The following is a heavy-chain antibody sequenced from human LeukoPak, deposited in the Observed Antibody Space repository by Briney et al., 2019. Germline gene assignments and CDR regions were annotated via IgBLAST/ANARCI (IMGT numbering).Heavy chain of an antibody. CDR2: ISYDGSNK. D-gene: IGHD2-8*01. J-gene: IGHJ6*03. V-gene: IGHV3-30*03. CDR1: GFTFSSYG. Sequence: GGSLRLSCAASGFTFSSYGMHWVRQAPGKGLEWVAVISYDGSNKYYADSVKGRFTISRDNSKNTLYLQMNSQRAEDTAVYYCARGGLRVMVYRLYYMDVWGKGTTVTISS. CDR3: ARGGLRVMVYRLYYMDV.